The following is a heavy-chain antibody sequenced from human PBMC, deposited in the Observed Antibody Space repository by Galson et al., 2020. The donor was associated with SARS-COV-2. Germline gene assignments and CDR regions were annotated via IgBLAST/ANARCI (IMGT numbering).Heavy chain of an antibody. V-gene: IGHV3-74*01. J-gene: IGHJ4*02. D-gene: IGHD3-22*01. Sequence: GGSLRLSCAASGFIFSSYWMHWVRQAPGKGLVWVSRINSGGSNTAYADSVKGRFTISRDNAKNTLYLQMNSLRAEDTAVYYCAIAPGLIGYWGQGTLVTVSS. CDR1: GFIFSSYW. CDR3: AIAPGLIGY. CDR2: INSGGSNT.